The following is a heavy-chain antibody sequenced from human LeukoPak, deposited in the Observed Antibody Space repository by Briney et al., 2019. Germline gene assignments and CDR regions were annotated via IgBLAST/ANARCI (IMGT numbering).Heavy chain of an antibody. J-gene: IGHJ4*02. CDR2: ISGDGGST. CDR1: GFTFDDYA. CDR3: AKDYGDYYFDY. Sequence: QTGGSLRLSCAASGFTFDDYAMHWVRQAPGKGLEWVSLISGDGGSTYSADSVKGRFTISRGNSKNSLYLQMNSLRTEDTALYHCAKDYGDYYFDYWGQGTLVTVSS. D-gene: IGHD4-17*01. V-gene: IGHV3-43*02.